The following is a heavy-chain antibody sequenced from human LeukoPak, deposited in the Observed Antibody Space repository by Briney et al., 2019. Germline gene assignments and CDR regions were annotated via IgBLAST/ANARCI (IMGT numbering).Heavy chain of an antibody. CDR1: GGSFSGYY. Sequence: SETLSLTCAVYGGSFSGYYWSWIRQPPGKGLEWIGEINHSGSTNYNPSLKSRVTISVDTSKNQFSLKLSSVTAADTAVYYCARGQGDYWGQGTLVTVSS. CDR3: ARGQGDY. V-gene: IGHV4-34*01. CDR2: INHSGST. J-gene: IGHJ4*02.